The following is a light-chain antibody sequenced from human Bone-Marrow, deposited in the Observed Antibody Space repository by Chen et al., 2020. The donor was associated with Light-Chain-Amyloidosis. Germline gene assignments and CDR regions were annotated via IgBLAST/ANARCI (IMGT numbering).Light chain of an antibody. CDR3: QVWDRSSDRPV. CDR1: NIGSTS. J-gene: IGLJ3*02. V-gene: IGLV3-21*02. CDR2: DDS. Sequence: SYVLTQPSSVSVAPGQTATIACGGNNIGSTSVHWYQQTPGQAPLLVVYDDSDRPSGIPQRLSVSNSGTTATQTISRVEAGDEADYYCQVWDRSSDRPVFGGGTKLTVL.